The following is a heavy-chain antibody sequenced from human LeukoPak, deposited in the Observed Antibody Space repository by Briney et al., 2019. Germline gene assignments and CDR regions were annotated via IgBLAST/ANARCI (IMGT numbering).Heavy chain of an antibody. CDR3: TREEGDIVVVRNNWFDP. J-gene: IGHJ5*02. V-gene: IGHV3-49*03. CDR1: GFTFGDYA. Sequence: PGGSLRLSCTASGFTFGDYAMSWFRQAPGKGLEWVGFIRSKAYGGTTEYAASVKGRFTISGDDSKSIAYLQMNSLKTEDTAVYYCTREEGDIVVVRNNWFDPWGQGTLVTVSS. CDR2: IRSKAYGGTT. D-gene: IGHD2-2*01.